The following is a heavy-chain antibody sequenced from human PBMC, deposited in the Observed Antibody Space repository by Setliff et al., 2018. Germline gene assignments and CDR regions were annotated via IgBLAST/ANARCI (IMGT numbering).Heavy chain of an antibody. J-gene: IGHJ6*03. V-gene: IGHV3-33*08. CDR3: ARGSFWSGTYYYYMDV. CDR2: IWHDGGEK. D-gene: IGHD3-3*01. Sequence: HPGGSLRLSCAASGFTFSTYRFHWVRQAPGKGLEWVAVIWHDGGEKYYADSVKGRFTISRDNSKNTLYLQMNSLSAEDTAVYYCARGSFWSGTYYYYMDVWGKGTTVTVSS. CDR1: GFTFSTYR.